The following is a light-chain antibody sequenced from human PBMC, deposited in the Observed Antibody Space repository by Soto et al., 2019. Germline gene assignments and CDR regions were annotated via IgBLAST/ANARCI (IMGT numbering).Light chain of an antibody. CDR1: SSDVGGYNY. CDR2: DVN. Sequence: QSVLTQPRSVSGSPGQSVTISCTGTSSDVGGYNYVSWYQQHPGKAPKLIIYDVNKWPSEVPDRFSGSKSGNTASLTISGLQAEDEADYHCCSYAGSHTPWVFGGGTKVTVL. CDR3: CSYAGSHTPWV. J-gene: IGLJ3*02. V-gene: IGLV2-11*01.